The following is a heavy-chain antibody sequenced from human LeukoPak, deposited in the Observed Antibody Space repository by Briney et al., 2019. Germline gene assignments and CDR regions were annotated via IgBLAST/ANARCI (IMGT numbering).Heavy chain of an antibody. CDR2: ISYDGSNK. V-gene: IGHV3-30-3*01. Sequence: GGSLRLSCAASGFTFSSYAMHWVRQAPGKGLEWVAVISYDGSNKYYADSVKGRFTISRDNSKNTLYLQMNSLRAEDTAVYYRARGQSGSYAYFDYWGQGTLVTVSS. J-gene: IGHJ4*02. CDR1: GFTFSSYA. CDR3: ARGQSGSYAYFDY. D-gene: IGHD1-26*01.